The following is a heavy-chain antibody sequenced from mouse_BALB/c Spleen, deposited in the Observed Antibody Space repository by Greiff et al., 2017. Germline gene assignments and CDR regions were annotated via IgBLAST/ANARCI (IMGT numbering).Heavy chain of an antibody. J-gene: IGHJ3*01. CDR3: TILYGSSYGFAY. CDR2: INPSNGGT. Sequence: VQLQQPGAELVKPGASVKLSCKASGYTFTSYWMHCVKLRPGQGFEWIGEINPSNGGTNYNEKFKRKATLTVDKSSSTAYMQLSSLTSEDSAVYYCTILYGSSYGFAYWGQGTLVTVSA. CDR1: GYTFTSYW. V-gene: IGHV1S16*01. D-gene: IGHD1-1*01.